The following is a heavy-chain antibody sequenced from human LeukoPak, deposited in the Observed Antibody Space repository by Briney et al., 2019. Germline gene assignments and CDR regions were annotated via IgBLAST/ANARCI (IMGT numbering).Heavy chain of an antibody. CDR3: ARGSAVAGTFVY. CDR1: GYTFTSYD. D-gene: IGHD6-19*01. CDR2: MNPNSGNT. J-gene: IGHJ4*02. Sequence: ASVKVSCKASGYTFTSYDINWVRQATGQGLEWMGWMNPNSGNTGYAQKIQGRVTITRNTSISTAYTELSSLRSEDTAVYYCARGSAVAGTFVYWGQGTLVTVSS. V-gene: IGHV1-8*03.